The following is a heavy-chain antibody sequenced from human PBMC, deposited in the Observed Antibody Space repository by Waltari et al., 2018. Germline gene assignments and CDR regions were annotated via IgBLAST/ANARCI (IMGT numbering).Heavy chain of an antibody. CDR1: GFTFRRHW. V-gene: IGHV3-74*01. J-gene: IGHJ6*02. Sequence: EVRLVESGGGLVQPGGSLRLSGAASGFTFRRHWWHWVRQVPGKGLVWVSRVKDDGRSISYADSVKGRFSISRDNAKNMLYLQMNSLRAEDTAVYYCARDLYHAMDVWGQGTTVIVSS. CDR3: ARDLYHAMDV. CDR2: VKDDGRSI.